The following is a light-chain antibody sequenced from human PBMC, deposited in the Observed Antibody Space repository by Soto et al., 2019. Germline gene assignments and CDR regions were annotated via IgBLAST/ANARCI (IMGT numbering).Light chain of an antibody. V-gene: IGKV3-11*01. CDR3: QQRSSWPLT. CDR1: QSVSNY. J-gene: IGKJ1*01. Sequence: EIVLTQSPATLSLSPGERATLSCRASQSVSNYLAWYQQKRGQAHXLLIFDASTTDTGIPARFSGSGSGTDFTLTISSLQPEDFAVYYCQQRSSWPLTFGQGTKVDI. CDR2: DAS.